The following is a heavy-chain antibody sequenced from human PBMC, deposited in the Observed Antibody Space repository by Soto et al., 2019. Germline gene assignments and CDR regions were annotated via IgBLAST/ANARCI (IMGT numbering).Heavy chain of an antibody. D-gene: IGHD4-4*01. J-gene: IGHJ4*02. V-gene: IGHV1-69*01. Sequence: QVQLVQSGAEVKKPGASVKVSCKASGGSFSSYALNWVRQAPGQGLEWVGGILPFFGAATYAQKFQGRIAITANASTTTSYMELSSLLSEDTAVYYCAKNPDEYSRSVGNFFDSWGQGTLVTVSS. CDR2: ILPFFGAA. CDR1: GGSFSSYA. CDR3: AKNPDEYSRSVGNFFDS.